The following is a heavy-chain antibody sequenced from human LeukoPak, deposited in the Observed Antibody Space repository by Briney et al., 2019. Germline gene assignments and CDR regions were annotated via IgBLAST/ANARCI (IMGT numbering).Heavy chain of an antibody. CDR2: ISGSGGST. CDR3: AKRAPSTTYYYDSSGDKGPLDY. Sequence: GASLGLSCAASGFTFSSYAMSWVRQAPGKGLEWVSAISGSGGSTYYADSVKGRFSISRDNSKNTLYLQMNSLRAEDTAVYYCAKRAPSTTYYYDSSGDKGPLDYWGQGTLVTVSS. D-gene: IGHD3-22*01. V-gene: IGHV3-23*01. CDR1: GFTFSSYA. J-gene: IGHJ4*02.